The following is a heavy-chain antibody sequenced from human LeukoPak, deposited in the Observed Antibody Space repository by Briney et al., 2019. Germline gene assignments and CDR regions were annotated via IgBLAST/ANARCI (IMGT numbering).Heavy chain of an antibody. CDR1: GFTFDDYG. J-gene: IGHJ6*03. Sequence: GGSLRLSCAASGFTFDDYGMSWVRQAPGKGLEWVSGINWNGGSTGYADSVKGRFTISRDNAKNSLYLQMNSLRAEDTALYYCARMRYCSSTSCQYYMDVWGKGTTVTVS. CDR2: INWNGGST. D-gene: IGHD2-2*01. CDR3: ARMRYCSSTSCQYYMDV. V-gene: IGHV3-20*04.